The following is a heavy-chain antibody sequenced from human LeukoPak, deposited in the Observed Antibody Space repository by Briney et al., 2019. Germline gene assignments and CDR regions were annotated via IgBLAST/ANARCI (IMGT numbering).Heavy chain of an antibody. CDR1: GFTFETYW. CDR2: ISWNSGSI. Sequence: GGSLRLSCAASGFTFETYWMHWVRQAPGKGLEWVSGISWNSGSIGYADSVKGRFTISRDNAKNSLYLQMNSLRAEDTALYYCAKDILTGYYTVNAFDIWGQGTMVTVSS. J-gene: IGHJ3*02. V-gene: IGHV3-9*01. D-gene: IGHD3-9*01. CDR3: AKDILTGYYTVNAFDI.